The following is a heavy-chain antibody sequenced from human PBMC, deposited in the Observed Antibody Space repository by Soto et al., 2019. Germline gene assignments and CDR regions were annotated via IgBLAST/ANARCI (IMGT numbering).Heavy chain of an antibody. CDR2: IWYDGSNK. CDR1: GFTFSSYG. CDR3: ARDRIAAAGFYFYGMDV. V-gene: IGHV3-33*01. J-gene: IGHJ6*02. Sequence: QVQLVESGGGVVQPGRSLRLSCAASGFTFSSYGIHWVRQAPGKGLEWVAVIWYDGSNKYYADSVKGRFTISRDNSKNTLYLQLNSLRVEDTAVYYCARDRIAAAGFYFYGMDVWGQGPTVTVSS. D-gene: IGHD6-13*01.